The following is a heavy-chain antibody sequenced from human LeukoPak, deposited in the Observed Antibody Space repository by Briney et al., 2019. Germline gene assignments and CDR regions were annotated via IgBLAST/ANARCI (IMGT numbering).Heavy chain of an antibody. CDR3: ARDPLSSSSFDL. V-gene: IGHV3-9*01. J-gene: IGHJ4*02. CDR1: GFTFDDYV. Sequence: GGSLRLSCEASGFTFDDYVMHWVRQAPGKGLEWVSGISWNSGSIAYADSVKGRFTISRDNAKNSLYLQMNSLRAEDTAVYYCARDPLSSSSFDLWGQGTLVTVSS. D-gene: IGHD6-13*01. CDR2: ISWNSGSI.